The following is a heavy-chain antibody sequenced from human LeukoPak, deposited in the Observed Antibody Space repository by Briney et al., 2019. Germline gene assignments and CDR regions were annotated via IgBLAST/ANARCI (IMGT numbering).Heavy chain of an antibody. Sequence: GSLRLSCTASGFTFSSYTMTWVRQAPGKGLKWVSTITTGDGNTYYADSVKGRFTVSRDDSKNTLYLQMNSLRAEDTAVYYCAKDGGLWVSAHWGDSWGRGTLVTVSS. D-gene: IGHD7-27*01. CDR3: AKDGGLWVSAHWGDS. V-gene: IGHV3-23*01. CDR2: ITTGDGNT. J-gene: IGHJ4*02. CDR1: GFTFSSYT.